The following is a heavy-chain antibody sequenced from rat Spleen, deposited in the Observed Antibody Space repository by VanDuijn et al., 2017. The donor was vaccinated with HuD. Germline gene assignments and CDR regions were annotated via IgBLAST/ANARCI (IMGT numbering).Heavy chain of an antibody. D-gene: IGHD4-3*01. Sequence: EVQLVESGGGLVQPGRSMRLSCAASGFTFSDHGMAWVLQAPTQGLEWVASITYDGSSTYCRDSVKGRFTISRDNAKSTLYLQLDSLRSEDTATYYCTNAEFGVGWFAYWGQGTLVTVSS. CDR2: ITYDGSST. V-gene: IGHV5-29*01. CDR1: GFTFSDHG. J-gene: IGHJ3*01. CDR3: TNAEFGVGWFAY.